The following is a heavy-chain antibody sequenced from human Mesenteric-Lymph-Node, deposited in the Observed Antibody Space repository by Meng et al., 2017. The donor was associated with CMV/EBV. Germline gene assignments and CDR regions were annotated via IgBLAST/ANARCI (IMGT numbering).Heavy chain of an antibody. Sequence: GYLSGYYWAWSRQPPGKGVEGIGEINHRGSTNYNPTLKSRVTIAVDTSNNQFALKLTSVTAADTAVYYCARGGGYCSSTSCLRTGEFWGQGTLVTVSS. V-gene: IGHV4-34*01. D-gene: IGHD2-2*01. CDR1: GYLSGYY. J-gene: IGHJ4*02. CDR3: ARGGGYCSSTSCLRTGEF. CDR2: INHRGST.